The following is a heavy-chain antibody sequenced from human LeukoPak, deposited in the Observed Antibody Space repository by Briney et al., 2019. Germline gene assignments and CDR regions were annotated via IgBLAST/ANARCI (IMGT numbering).Heavy chain of an antibody. V-gene: IGHV1-2*02. CDR2: INPNSGGT. CDR1: GYTFTSYD. D-gene: IGHD6-19*01. Sequence: ASVKVSCKASGYTFTSYDINWVRQATGQGLEWMGWINPNSGGTNYAQKFQGRVTMTRDTSISTAYMELSRLRSDDTAVYYCARDRYSSSGSYYYYYMDVWGKGTTVTVSS. CDR3: ARDRYSSSGSYYYYYMDV. J-gene: IGHJ6*03.